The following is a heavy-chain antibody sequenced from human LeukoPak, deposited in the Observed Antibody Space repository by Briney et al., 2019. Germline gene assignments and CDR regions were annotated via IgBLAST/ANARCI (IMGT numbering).Heavy chain of an antibody. V-gene: IGHV3-30*18. Sequence: GGSLRLSCAASGFTFSSYGMHWVRQAPGKGLEWVAVISYDGSNKYYADSVKGRFTISRDNSKRTLFLQMNSLRAEDTAFYYCAKAELGVDTFFDYWGQGTLVTVSS. J-gene: IGHJ4*02. CDR2: ISYDGSNK. D-gene: IGHD3-3*01. CDR3: AKAELGVDTFFDY. CDR1: GFTFSSYG.